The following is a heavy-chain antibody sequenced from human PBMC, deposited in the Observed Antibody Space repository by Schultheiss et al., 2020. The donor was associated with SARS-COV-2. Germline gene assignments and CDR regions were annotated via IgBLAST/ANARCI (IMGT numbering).Heavy chain of an antibody. CDR3: ARRAKAVGLSDGLDV. CDR1: GGSFSGYY. D-gene: IGHD2-2*01. J-gene: IGHJ6*02. CDR2: IYHSGST. V-gene: IGHV4-34*01. Sequence: SETLSLTCAVYGGSFSGYYWSWIRQPPGKGLEWIGEIYHSGSTNYNPSLKSRVTISVDTSKNQFSLKLTSVTAADTAQYFCARRAKAVGLSDGLDVWGQGATVTVSS.